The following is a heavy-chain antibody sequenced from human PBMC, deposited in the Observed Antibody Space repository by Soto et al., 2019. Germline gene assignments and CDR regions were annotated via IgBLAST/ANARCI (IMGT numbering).Heavy chain of an antibody. Sequence: PSETLSLTCTVSGGSISSYYWSWIRQPPGKGLEWIGYIYYSGSTNYNPSLKSRVTISVDTSKNQFSLKLSSVTAADTAVYYCARAATMVRGVIGPTYYYYYMDVWGKGTTVTVSS. D-gene: IGHD3-10*01. J-gene: IGHJ6*03. CDR2: IYYSGST. CDR1: GGSISSYY. V-gene: IGHV4-59*01. CDR3: ARAATMVRGVIGPTYYYYYMDV.